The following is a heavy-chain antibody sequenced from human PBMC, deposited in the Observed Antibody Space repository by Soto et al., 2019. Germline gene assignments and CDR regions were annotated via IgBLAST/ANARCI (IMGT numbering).Heavy chain of an antibody. J-gene: IGHJ6*02. CDR3: VRGKDYYYGMDV. V-gene: IGHV1-8*01. CDR2: VNPNSGNT. CDR1: GYTFTNYD. Sequence: ASVKVSCKASGYTFTNYDINWVRRATGQGLEWMGWVNPNSGNTGNAQKFQGRLTMTRNTAISTAYMELSSLTSEDTAVYYCVRGKDYYYGMDVWAQGSTVPGSS.